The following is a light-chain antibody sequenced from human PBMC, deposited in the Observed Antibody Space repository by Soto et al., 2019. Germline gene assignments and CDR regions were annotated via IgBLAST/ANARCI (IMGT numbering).Light chain of an antibody. Sequence: DIQITQAPSNLSASELDGVTLSFLASQSVSIWLAWYQQKPGRAPKLLIYKSSILESWVPSRFSGSGSGTEFTLTISSLQPEDIATYYCQQYDNLPPINCGKGKRREIK. CDR3: QQYDNLPPIN. V-gene: IGKV1-5*03. J-gene: IGKJ5*01. CDR2: KSS. CDR1: QSVSIW.